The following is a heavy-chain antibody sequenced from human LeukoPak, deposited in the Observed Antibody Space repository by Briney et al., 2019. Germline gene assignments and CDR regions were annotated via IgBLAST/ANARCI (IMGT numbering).Heavy chain of an antibody. V-gene: IGHV4-39*07. CDR1: GGSISSSSYY. J-gene: IGHJ4*02. CDR3: ARAYSSSSPVIDY. CDR2: ICYSGST. Sequence: SETLSLTCTVSGGSISSSSYYWGWIRQPPGKGLEWIGSICYSGSTYYNPSLKSRVTISVDTSKNQFSLKLSSVTAADTAVYYCARAYSSSSPVIDYWGQGTLVTVSS. D-gene: IGHD6-6*01.